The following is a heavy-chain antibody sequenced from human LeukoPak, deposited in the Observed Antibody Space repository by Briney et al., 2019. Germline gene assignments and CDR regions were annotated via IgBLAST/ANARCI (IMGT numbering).Heavy chain of an antibody. J-gene: IGHJ4*02. Sequence: GGSLKLSCAASGFTFSSYWMTWVRQAPGKGLEWVATIKHDGSEDYYLDSVKGRFTISRDNAKSSMWLQMSSLRAEDTAVYYCGRDRGWLSNPGYFDYWGRGTLVTVSS. CDR1: GFTFSSYW. D-gene: IGHD3-22*01. CDR2: IKHDGSED. CDR3: GRDRGWLSNPGYFDY. V-gene: IGHV3-7*01.